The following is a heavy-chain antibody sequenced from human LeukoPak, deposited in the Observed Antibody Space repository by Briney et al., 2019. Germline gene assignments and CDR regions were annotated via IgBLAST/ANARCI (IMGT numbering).Heavy chain of an antibody. J-gene: IGHJ5*02. CDR2: IYYSGST. V-gene: IGHV4-61*08. CDR3: ARDGADWLAAHWFDP. D-gene: IGHD3/OR15-3a*01. CDR1: GGSISRGDYY. Sequence: SETLSLTCTVSGGSISRGDYYWSWIRQPPGKGLEWIGCIYYSGSTNYNPSLKSRVTISVDTSKNQFSLKLSSVTAADTAVYYCARDGADWLAAHWFDPWGQGTLVTVSS.